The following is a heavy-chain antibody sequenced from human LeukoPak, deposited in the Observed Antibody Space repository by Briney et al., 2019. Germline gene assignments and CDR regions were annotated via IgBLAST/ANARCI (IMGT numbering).Heavy chain of an antibody. CDR1: GFTFSSYA. J-gene: IGHJ4*02. D-gene: IGHD3-22*01. CDR2: ISGSGGGT. CDR3: AKDLRYYDSSGYCPD. V-gene: IGHV3-23*01. Sequence: GGSLRLSCAASGFTFSSYAMSWVRQAPGKGLEWVSTISGSGGGTYYADSVKGRFTISRDSSKNTLYLQMNSLRAEDTAVYYCAKDLRYYDSSGYCPDWGQGTLVTVSS.